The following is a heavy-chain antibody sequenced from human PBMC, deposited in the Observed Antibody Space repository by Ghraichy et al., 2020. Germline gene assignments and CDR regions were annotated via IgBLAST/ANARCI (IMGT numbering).Heavy chain of an antibody. V-gene: IGHV3-21*01. CDR3: ARDGRDCSSTSCYYQGFDY. J-gene: IGHJ4*02. CDR1: GFTFSSYS. Sequence: GGSLRLSCAASGFTFSSYSMNWVRQAPGKGLEWVASISSSRSYIYYADSVKGRFTISRDNAKNSLYLQMNSLRAEDTAVYYCARDGRDCSSTSCYYQGFDYWGQGTLVTVSS. D-gene: IGHD2-2*01. CDR2: ISSSRSYI.